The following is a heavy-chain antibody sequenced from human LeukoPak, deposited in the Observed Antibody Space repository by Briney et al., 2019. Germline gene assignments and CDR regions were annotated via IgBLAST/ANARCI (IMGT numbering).Heavy chain of an antibody. J-gene: IGHJ4*02. CDR1: GFTFGRSA. CDR2: ISSSGNT. V-gene: IGHV3-23*01. CDR3: VKGRMSEDGLDF. Sequence: GGSLRLSCAAPGFTFGRSAMTWVRQTPGKGLEWFSSISSSGNTYYADSVKGRFTISRDNSKNLVNLQMNSLRAEDTAIYYCVKGRMSEDGLDFWGQGSLVTVSS. D-gene: IGHD5-24*01.